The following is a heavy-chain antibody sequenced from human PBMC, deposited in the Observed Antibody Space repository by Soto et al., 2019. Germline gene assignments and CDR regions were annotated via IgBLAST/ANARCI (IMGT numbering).Heavy chain of an antibody. D-gene: IGHD2-21*01. CDR3: ARGQKGFAFFDY. CDR1: GGSISIGGFS. Sequence: SETLSLTCAVSGGSISIGGFSWNWIRQPPGKGLEWIGYIYHTETTFYNPSLKSRVTISLDRSRNQFSLKLTSMTAADTALYYCARGQKGFAFFDYWGQGTLVTVSS. V-gene: IGHV4-30-2*01. CDR2: IYHTETT. J-gene: IGHJ4*02.